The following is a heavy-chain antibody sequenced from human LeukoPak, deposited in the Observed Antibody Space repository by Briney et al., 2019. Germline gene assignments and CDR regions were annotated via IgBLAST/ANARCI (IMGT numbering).Heavy chain of an antibody. V-gene: IGHV2-5*02. J-gene: IGHJ4*02. D-gene: IGHD1-1*01. CDR1: GFSLTTTGVA. CDR3: VHRQTGSTSFDY. Sequence: SGPTLVNPTQTLTLTCSFSGFSLTTTGVAVGWIRQPPGKALEWLALIFWDDDKKYSPSLKSRVTITKDTSNNQVVLIITNMDPVDAATYHCVHRQTGSTSFDYWGQGTLVIVSS. CDR2: IFWDDDK.